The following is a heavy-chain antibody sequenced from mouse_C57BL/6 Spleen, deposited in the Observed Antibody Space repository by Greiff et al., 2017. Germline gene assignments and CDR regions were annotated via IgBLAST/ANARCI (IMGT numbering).Heavy chain of an antibody. CDR2: IYPGDGDT. V-gene: IGHV1-82*01. J-gene: IGHJ1*03. D-gene: IGHD1-1*01. CDR1: GYAFSSSW. Sequence: QVQLQQSGPELVKPGASVKISCKASGYAFSSSWMNWVKQRPGKGLEWIGRIYPGDGDTNYNGKFKGKATLTADKSSSTAYMQLSSLTSEDSAVYFCARRATTGDWYFDVWGTGTTVTVSS. CDR3: ARRATTGDWYFDV.